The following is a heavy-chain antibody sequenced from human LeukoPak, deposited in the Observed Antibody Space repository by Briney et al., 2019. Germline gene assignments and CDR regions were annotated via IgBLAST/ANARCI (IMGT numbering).Heavy chain of an antibody. V-gene: IGHV3-48*01. D-gene: IGHD3-22*01. CDR2: ISSSSSTI. J-gene: IGHJ6*03. CDR3: ASLPQVDSSGYILDYYYYMDV. Sequence: GGSLRLSCAASGFTFSSYSMNWVRQAPGKGLEWVSYISSSSSTIYYADSVKGRFTISRDNAKNSLYLQMNSLRAEDTAVYYCASLPQVDSSGYILDYYYYMDVWGKGTTVTVSS. CDR1: GFTFSSYS.